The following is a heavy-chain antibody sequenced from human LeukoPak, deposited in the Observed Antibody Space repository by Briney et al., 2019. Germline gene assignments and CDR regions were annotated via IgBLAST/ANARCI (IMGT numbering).Heavy chain of an antibody. D-gene: IGHD1-26*01. CDR2: INPSGGGT. CDR3: ARDWKGNQWEVGLVIGL. CDR1: GYTFTNYY. J-gene: IGHJ2*01. V-gene: IGHV1-46*01. Sequence: GASVKVSCTASGYTFTNYYIHWVRQAPGQGLEWMGIINPSGGGTSFAQKFQGRVTMTRDTSTSTVYMELSSLRSEDTAVYYCARDWKGNQWEVGLVIGLWGRGTLVAVSS.